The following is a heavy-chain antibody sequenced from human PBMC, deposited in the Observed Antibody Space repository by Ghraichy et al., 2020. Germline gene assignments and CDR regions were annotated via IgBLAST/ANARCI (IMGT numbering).Heavy chain of an antibody. CDR3: AREYCTNGVCYDFDY. D-gene: IGHD2-8*01. CDR1: GFTFSSYG. CDR2: IWYDGSNK. Sequence: GGSLRLSCAASGFTFSSYGMHWVRQAPGKGLEWVAVIWYDGSNKYYADSVKGRFTISRDNSKNTLYLQMNSLRAEDTAVNYCAREYCTNGVCYDFDYWGQGTLVTVSS. J-gene: IGHJ4*02. V-gene: IGHV3-33*01.